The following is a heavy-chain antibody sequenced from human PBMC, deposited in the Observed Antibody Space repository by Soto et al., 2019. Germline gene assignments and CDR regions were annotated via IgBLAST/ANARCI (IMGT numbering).Heavy chain of an antibody. CDR3: ASGSYYDVLPGYPAVDS. Sequence: GGSLRLSCAASGFSVTNNYMTWVRQAPGKGLEWVSHIYGGSGGGSYYADSVKGRFTVSRDNSKNTLYLQMNSLRAEDTAVYYCASGSYYDVLPGYPAVDSWGQGTLVTVSS. J-gene: IGHJ4*02. V-gene: IGHV3-66*01. CDR2: IYGGSGGGS. D-gene: IGHD3-9*01. CDR1: GFSVTNNY.